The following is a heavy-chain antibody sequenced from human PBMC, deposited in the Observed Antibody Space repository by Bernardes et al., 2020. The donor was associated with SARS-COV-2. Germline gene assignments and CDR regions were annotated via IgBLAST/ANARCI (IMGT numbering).Heavy chain of an antibody. CDR3: ARALRITIFGVARGEGAIFDP. D-gene: IGHD3-3*01. CDR2: IYHSGST. Sequence: SETLSLTCAVSGGSISSGGYSWSWIRQPPGKGLEWIGYIYHSGSTYYNPSLKSRVTISVDRSKNQFSLKLSSVTAADTAVYYCARALRITIFGVARGEGAIFDPWGQGTLVTVSS. J-gene: IGHJ5*02. CDR1: GGSISSGGYS. V-gene: IGHV4-30-2*01.